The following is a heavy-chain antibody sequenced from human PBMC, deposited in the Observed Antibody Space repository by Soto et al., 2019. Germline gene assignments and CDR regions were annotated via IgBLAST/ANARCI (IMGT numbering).Heavy chain of an antibody. J-gene: IGHJ5*02. CDR3: ARGYCTTTICDPWFDP. CDR2: IYPGDSDT. D-gene: IGHD2-2*01. Sequence: GESLKISCQGSGYSFTSYWIAWVRQMPGKGLEWTGIIYPGDSDTRYSPSFQGQVTISADKSITTAYLQWSSLKASDTAMYYCARGYCTTTICDPWFDPWGQGTLVTVSS. V-gene: IGHV5-51*01. CDR1: GYSFTSYW.